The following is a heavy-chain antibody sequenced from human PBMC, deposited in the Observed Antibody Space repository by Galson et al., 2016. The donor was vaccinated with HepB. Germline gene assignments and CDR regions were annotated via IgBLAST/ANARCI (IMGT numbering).Heavy chain of an antibody. V-gene: IGHV5-10-1*01. Sequence: QSGAEVKKPGESLTISCKPSGYVFTTYWINWVRQMPGRGLEWIGRVDPNDSDINYSPSFEGHVTISTDNSISTAYLQWNSLRASDTAVYYCARSEGFCSGGSCYSFVYWGQGTQITVSS. CDR2: VDPNDSDI. J-gene: IGHJ4*02. D-gene: IGHD2-15*01. CDR3: ARSEGFCSGGSCYSFVY. CDR1: GYVFTTYW.